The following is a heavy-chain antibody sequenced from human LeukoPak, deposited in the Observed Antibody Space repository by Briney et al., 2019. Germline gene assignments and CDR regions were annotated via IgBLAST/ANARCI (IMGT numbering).Heavy chain of an antibody. V-gene: IGHV3-23*01. CDR2: ISGSGGST. Sequence: PGGSLRLSCSASGFTFIIYAMSWVRQAPGNGLEWVSSISGSGGSTYYADSVKGRFTIARDNPQNTLELQMKSLIAEETAVYYCAKNTVRGVKDYWGKGTLVTVS. CDR1: GFTFIIYA. D-gene: IGHD3-10*02. J-gene: IGHJ4*02. CDR3: AKNTVRGVKDY.